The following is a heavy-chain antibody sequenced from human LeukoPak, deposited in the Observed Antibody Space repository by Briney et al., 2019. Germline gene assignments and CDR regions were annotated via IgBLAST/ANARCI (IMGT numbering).Heavy chain of an antibody. J-gene: IGHJ6*02. CDR2: ISSSSSYI. V-gene: IGHV3-21*01. Sequence: GGSLRLSCAASGFTFSSCSMNWVRQAPGKGLEWVSSISSSSSYIYYADSVKGRFTISRDNAKNSLYLQMNSLRAEDTAVYYCAREFVVVVAASYYYYYGMDVWGQGTTVTVSS. CDR1: GFTFSSCS. CDR3: AREFVVVVAASYYYYYGMDV. D-gene: IGHD2-15*01.